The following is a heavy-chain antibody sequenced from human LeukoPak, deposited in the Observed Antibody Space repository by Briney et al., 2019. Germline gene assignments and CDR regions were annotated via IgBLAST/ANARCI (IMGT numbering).Heavy chain of an antibody. CDR3: AGADYVWGSYLIFDY. CDR1: GFTFSSYW. Sequence: GGSLRLSCAASGFTFSSYWMSWVRQAPGKGLEWVANIKQDGSEKYYVDSVKGRFTISRDNAKNSLYLQMNSLRAEDTAVYYCAGADYVWGSYLIFDYWGQGTLVTVSS. CDR2: IKQDGSEK. V-gene: IGHV3-7*04. D-gene: IGHD3-16*02. J-gene: IGHJ4*02.